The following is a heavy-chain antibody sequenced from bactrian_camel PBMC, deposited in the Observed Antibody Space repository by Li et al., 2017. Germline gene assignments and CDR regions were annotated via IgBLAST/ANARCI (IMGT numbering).Heavy chain of an antibody. Sequence: QVQLVESGGGSKQPGGSLRLACVASGDINYTNSRAWFRQAPGKEREPVAVIYTGSGVARYADSVKGRFTISRDNAKDTVYLQMDSLKPEDTALYRCAYSWDVTAGQGLGAMTRPDFGYWGEGTQVTVS. J-gene: IGHJ6*01. CDR2: IYTGSGVA. CDR3: AYSWDVTAGQGLGAMTRPDFGY. CDR1: GDINYTNS. V-gene: IGHV3S54*01. D-gene: IGHD3*01.